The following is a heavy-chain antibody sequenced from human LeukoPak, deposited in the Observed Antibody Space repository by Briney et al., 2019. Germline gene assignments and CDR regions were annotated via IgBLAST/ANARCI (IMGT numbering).Heavy chain of an antibody. Sequence: PSETLSLTCTVSGGSISSGSYYWSWFRQPAGKGLEWIGRMYTSGSTNYNPSLKSRVTISVDTSKNQFSLKLSSVTAADTAVYYCARDQGNSDVFDIWGQGTMVTVSS. D-gene: IGHD6-13*01. CDR3: ARDQGNSDVFDI. CDR2: MYTSGST. CDR1: GGSISSGSYY. V-gene: IGHV4-61*02. J-gene: IGHJ3*02.